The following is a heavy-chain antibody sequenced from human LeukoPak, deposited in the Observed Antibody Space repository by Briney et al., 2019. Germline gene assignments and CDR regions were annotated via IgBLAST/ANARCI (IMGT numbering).Heavy chain of an antibody. CDR3: ATSYSSVWYSFDFYY. D-gene: IGHD6-19*01. J-gene: IGHJ4*02. Sequence: ASVTVSCKAAGYTFTGYYMHWVRQAPGQGLEWMGWINPNSGGTNYAQKFQGRVTMTRDTSISTAYMELSRLRSDDTAVYYCATSYSSVWYSFDFYYWGQGTVNTVCS. CDR1: GYTFTGYY. CDR2: INPNSGGT. V-gene: IGHV1-2*02.